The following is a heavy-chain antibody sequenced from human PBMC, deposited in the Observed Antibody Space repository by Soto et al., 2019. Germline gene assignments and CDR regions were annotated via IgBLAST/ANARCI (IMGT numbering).Heavy chain of an antibody. J-gene: IGHJ4*02. Sequence: PSETLSLTCAVSGGSISSGGYSWSWIRQPPGKGLEWIGYIYNSGNTNYNPSLRSRVIISIDTSKNQFSLKLTSVTAADTAVYYCAAPPRYWGRGTLVTVS. CDR3: AAPPRY. CDR1: GGSISSGGYS. CDR2: IYNSGNT. D-gene: IGHD6-6*01. V-gene: IGHV4-61*08.